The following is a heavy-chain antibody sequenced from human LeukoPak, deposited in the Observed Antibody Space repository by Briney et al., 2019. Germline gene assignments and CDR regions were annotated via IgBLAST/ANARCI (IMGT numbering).Heavy chain of an antibody. CDR3: ARLFSRGWPYYYGLGA. Sequence: PSETLSLTCTVSGGSIDSSGSYWGWIRQPPGKGLEWIGCVYYGGDAYYNLSLKSRVTISADLSKNQFSLSLISVTAADTALYYCARLFSRGWPYYYGLGAWGQGTTVTVSS. CDR2: VYYGGDA. V-gene: IGHV4-39*01. J-gene: IGHJ6*02. CDR1: GGSIDSSGSY. D-gene: IGHD6-19*01.